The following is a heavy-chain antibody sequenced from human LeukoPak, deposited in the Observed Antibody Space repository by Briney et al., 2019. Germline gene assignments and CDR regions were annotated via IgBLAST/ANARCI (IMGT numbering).Heavy chain of an antibody. CDR2: IYSGGST. J-gene: IGHJ3*02. Sequence: GGSLRLSCAASGFTVSSNYMSWVRQAPGKGLEWVSVIYSGGSTYYADSVKGRFTISRDNSKNTLFLQMNSLRAEDTAVYFCVSHMATPLQYNAFDIWGQGTMVTVSS. CDR1: GFTVSSNY. V-gene: IGHV3-53*01. D-gene: IGHD6-6*01. CDR3: VSHMATPLQYNAFDI.